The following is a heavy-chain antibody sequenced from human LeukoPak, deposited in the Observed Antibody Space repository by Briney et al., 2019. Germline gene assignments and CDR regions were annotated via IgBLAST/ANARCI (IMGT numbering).Heavy chain of an antibody. J-gene: IGHJ3*02. CDR1: GFTFNSYW. V-gene: IGHV3-7*01. CDR3: ARNVNPFDI. CDR2: TNQHGTQS. Sequence: GGSLRLSCTASGFTFNSYWMTWVRQAPGKGLEWVANTNQHGTQSYYVDSVKGRFTISRDNAENSLYLQMSSLRDEDTAVYYCARNVNPFDIWGRGTMVTVSS.